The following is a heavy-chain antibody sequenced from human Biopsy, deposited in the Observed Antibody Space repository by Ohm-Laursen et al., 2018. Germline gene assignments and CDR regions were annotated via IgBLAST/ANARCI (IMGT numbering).Heavy chain of an antibody. CDR1: GFTLSSYS. CDR2: ISSSSDNI. J-gene: IGHJ6*02. CDR3: ARSRGSSGIATIYYYGMDV. V-gene: IGHV3-21*01. D-gene: IGHD3-10*01. Sequence: SLRLSCAASGFTLSSYSMNWVRQTPVKGLEWVSTISSSSDNIYYVDSVKGRFTISRDNAKNSLYLQMNSLRAEDTAVYYCARSRGSSGIATIYYYGMDVWGQGTTVTVSS.